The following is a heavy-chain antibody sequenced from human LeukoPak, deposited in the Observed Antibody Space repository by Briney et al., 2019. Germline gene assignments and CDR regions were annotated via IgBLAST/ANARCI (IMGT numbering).Heavy chain of an antibody. J-gene: IGHJ5*02. CDR2: ISYDGNNN. D-gene: IGHD3-10*01. CDR3: ARGYYLRCSRFNP. V-gene: IGHV3-30*04. Sequence: GGSLRLSCAASGFIFSSYAMHWVRQAPGKGLEWVAVISYDGNNNYYADSVKGRFIISRDNSKNTLHLQMNSLRPEDTAVYYCARGYYLRCSRFNPWGQGTLVTVSS. CDR1: GFIFSSYA.